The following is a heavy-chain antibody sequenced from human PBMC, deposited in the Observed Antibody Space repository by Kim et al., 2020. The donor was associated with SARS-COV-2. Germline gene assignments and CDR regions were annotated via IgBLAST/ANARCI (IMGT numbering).Heavy chain of an antibody. J-gene: IGHJ4*02. D-gene: IGHD4-17*01. V-gene: IGHV4-4*09. Sequence: NYNPSLKRRVTISVDTSKNQFSLKLSSVTAADTAVYYCARNYGGNLLFDYWGQGTLVTVSS. CDR3: ARNYGGNLLFDY.